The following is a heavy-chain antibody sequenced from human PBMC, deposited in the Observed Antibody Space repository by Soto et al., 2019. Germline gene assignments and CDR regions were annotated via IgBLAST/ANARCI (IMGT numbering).Heavy chain of an antibody. Sequence: QITLKESGPTLVKPTQTLTLTCTFSGFSLSTSGVGVGWIRQPPGKALEWLALIYRDDDKRYSPSLKSRLTTTKDTSKNQEVLTMTNMDPVDTATYYCAHYFDGDYEGNWFDPWGQGTLVTVSS. D-gene: IGHD4-17*01. V-gene: IGHV2-5*02. CDR3: AHYFDGDYEGNWFDP. CDR2: IYRDDDK. J-gene: IGHJ5*02. CDR1: GFSLSTSGVG.